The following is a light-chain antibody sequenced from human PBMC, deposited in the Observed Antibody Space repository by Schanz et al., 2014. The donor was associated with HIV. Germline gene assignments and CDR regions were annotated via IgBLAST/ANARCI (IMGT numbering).Light chain of an antibody. CDR1: SSNVGNNY. Sequence: QSVLTQPPSVSAAPGQKVTISCSGSSSNVGNNYVSWYQQLPGTAPKLLIFDNNKRPSGVSDRFSGSKSGTSATLGITGLQTGDEADYYCGAWDGGLSALVFGGGTQLTVL. CDR2: DNN. J-gene: IGLJ2*01. CDR3: GAWDGGLSALV. V-gene: IGLV1-51*01.